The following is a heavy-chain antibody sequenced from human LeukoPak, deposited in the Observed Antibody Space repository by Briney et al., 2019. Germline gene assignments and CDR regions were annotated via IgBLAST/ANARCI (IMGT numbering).Heavy chain of an antibody. Sequence: PGGSLRLSCAASGFTFSSHAMSWVRQAPGKGLEWVSSISDSGGNTYYADSGKGRFTISRDNSKNTLYLQMNSLRAEDTAVYYCAKDGVWQSYYFDYWGQGTLVTVSS. CDR1: GFTFSSHA. J-gene: IGHJ4*02. CDR2: ISDSGGNT. CDR3: AKDGVWQSYYFDY. V-gene: IGHV3-23*01. D-gene: IGHD6-19*01.